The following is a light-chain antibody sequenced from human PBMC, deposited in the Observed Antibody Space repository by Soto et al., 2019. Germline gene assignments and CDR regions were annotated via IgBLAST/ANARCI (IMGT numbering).Light chain of an antibody. CDR3: QQIYSAPLT. CDR2: AAS. J-gene: IGKJ4*01. Sequence: EIQMTQSPSSLSASVGDRVTITCRASQSITTYLNWYRQKPGKAPKLLIYAASSLQSGVPSRFSGSGSETEFTLSISSLQPEDFATYFCQQIYSAPLTFGGGTKVDNK. V-gene: IGKV1-39*01. CDR1: QSITTY.